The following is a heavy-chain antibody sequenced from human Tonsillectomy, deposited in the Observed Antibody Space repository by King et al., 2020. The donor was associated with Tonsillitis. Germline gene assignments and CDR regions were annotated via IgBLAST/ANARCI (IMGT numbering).Heavy chain of an antibody. V-gene: IGHV4-30-4*01. J-gene: IGHJ4*02. Sequence: VQLQESGPALVKPSQTLSLTCSVSGGSINSVDYYWSWIRQPPGKGLEWIGYIFYNGNTYYNPALQGQATISIDTSKNHFSLKLTSVTAADTAVYYCARAKIYYFDHWGQGTLVTVSS. D-gene: IGHD3-3*01. CDR3: ARAKIYYFDH. CDR1: GGSINSVDYY. CDR2: IFYNGNT.